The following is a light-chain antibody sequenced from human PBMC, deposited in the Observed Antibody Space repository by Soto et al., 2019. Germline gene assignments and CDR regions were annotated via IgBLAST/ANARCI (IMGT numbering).Light chain of an antibody. CDR3: QVWDSSSDEGV. CDR1: NIGGKS. Sequence: SYELTQPPSVSVAPGQTARMTCGGENIGGKSVHWYQQKPGQAPVVVVFHDKDRPSGIPERFSGSNSGSAATLTIARVEAGDEADYFCQVWDSSSDEGVSGPGTKLTVL. CDR2: HDK. V-gene: IGLV3-21*02. J-gene: IGLJ1*01.